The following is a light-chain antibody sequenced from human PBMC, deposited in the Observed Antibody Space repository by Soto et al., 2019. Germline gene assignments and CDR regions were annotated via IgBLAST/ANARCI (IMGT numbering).Light chain of an antibody. V-gene: IGKV3-20*01. CDR3: HQYGTSDMDT. J-gene: IGKJ2*01. CDR1: QSISSTH. Sequence: ETVLTQSPGTLSLSPGERATLSCRASQSISSTHLAWYQQKSGQAPRLLIYGASSRATGIPDRFSGSGSGTDFTLIITRLEPEDFAVYYCHQYGTSDMDTFGQGTKLEIK. CDR2: GAS.